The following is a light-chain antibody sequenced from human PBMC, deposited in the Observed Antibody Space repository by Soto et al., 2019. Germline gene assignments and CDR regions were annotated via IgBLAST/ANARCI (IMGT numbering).Light chain of an antibody. CDR2: NAS. V-gene: IGKV3-11*01. J-gene: IGKJ4*01. CDR1: QTFGVY. CDR3: QQRSNWPLT. Sequence: EIVLTQSPGTLSLSPGERATLSCRASQTFGVYLACYQQNAGQAPRLLIYNASNRATGIPARFSGSGSGTDFTLTISSLEPEDFAVYCCQQRSNWPLTFGGGTKVDIK.